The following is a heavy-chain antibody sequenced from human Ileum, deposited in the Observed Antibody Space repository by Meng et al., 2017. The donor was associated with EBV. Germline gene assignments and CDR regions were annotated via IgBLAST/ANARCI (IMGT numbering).Heavy chain of an antibody. J-gene: IGHJ4*02. CDR3: EGWRY. CDR2: IKSTTDGGTT. D-gene: IGHD2-15*01. V-gene: IGHV3-15*01. CDR1: GFTFSNAW. Sequence: EVTLVESGGGFVKPGGSLRLSCAASGFTFSNAWMSWVRQAPGKGLEWVGRIKSTTDGGTTDYAAPVKGRFTISRDDSKNTLFLQMDSLKTEDTAVYYCEGWRYWGQGTLVTVSS.